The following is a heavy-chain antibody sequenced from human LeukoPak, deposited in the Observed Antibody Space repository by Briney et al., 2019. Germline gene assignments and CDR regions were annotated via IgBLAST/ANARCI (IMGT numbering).Heavy chain of an antibody. CDR2: INAYNGHT. Sequence: ASVKVSCKAFGYTFSNSDISWVRQAPGQVLEWMGWINAYNGHTNYTQNFQGRVTLTTHTSTSTAYMELRSLRSDDTAVYYCARGCRYYFDYWGQGTLVTVSS. CDR1: GYTFSNSD. D-gene: IGHD2-15*01. V-gene: IGHV1-18*01. CDR3: ARGCRYYFDY. J-gene: IGHJ4*02.